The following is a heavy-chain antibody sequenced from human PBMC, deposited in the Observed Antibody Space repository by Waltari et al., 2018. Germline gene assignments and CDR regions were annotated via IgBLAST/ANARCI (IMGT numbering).Heavy chain of an antibody. CDR1: GGSFNDYY. V-gene: IGHV4-34*01. CDR3: ARGDLHYGSSGFFY. CDR2: IHHSGTT. J-gene: IGHJ4*02. D-gene: IGHD3-22*01. Sequence: QVQLHQWGAGLLKPSETLSLTCGVSGGSFNDYYWTWIRQPPGKGLEWIGEIHHSGTTDYNPSLNSLLTMSVDTSKKQISLKMSSVTAADTAVYYCARGDLHYGSSGFFYWGQGALVTVSS.